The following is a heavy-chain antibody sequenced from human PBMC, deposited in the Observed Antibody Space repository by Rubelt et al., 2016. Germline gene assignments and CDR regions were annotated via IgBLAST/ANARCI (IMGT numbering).Heavy chain of an antibody. J-gene: IGHJ5*02. CDR2: INHSGTT. CDR3: ARDRASGSLTAWFDP. Sequence: QVQLQQWGAGLLKPSETLSLTCAVFGGSFSGYYWSWIRQPPGKGLEWIGEINHSGTTNYNPSLKSRVTIPVDTSRNQFSLGLTSVTAADTAVYYCARDRASGSLTAWFDPWGQGTLVTVSS. CDR1: GGSFSGYY. V-gene: IGHV4-34*02. D-gene: IGHD5-12*01.